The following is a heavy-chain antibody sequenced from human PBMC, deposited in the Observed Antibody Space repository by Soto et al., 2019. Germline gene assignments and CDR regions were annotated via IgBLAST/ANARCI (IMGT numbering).Heavy chain of an antibody. Sequence: QVQLVQSGAEVRKPGASVKVSCEASGYTFTSYDIYWVRQATGQGLEWMGWLNPNTGNSGYAQKFQGRITVTSDTSINTVHKELSSLRSEDTAVYYCARRAETNGWNGFGADKYYFDFWGQGTLVTVSS. CDR1: GYTFTSYD. D-gene: IGHD1-1*01. CDR3: ARRAETNGWNGFGADKYYFDF. V-gene: IGHV1-8*01. CDR2: LNPNTGNS. J-gene: IGHJ4*02.